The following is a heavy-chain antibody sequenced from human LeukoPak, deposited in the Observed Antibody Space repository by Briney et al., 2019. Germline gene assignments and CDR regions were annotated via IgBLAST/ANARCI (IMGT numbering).Heavy chain of an antibody. D-gene: IGHD6-13*01. CDR2: ISGYNGNT. Sequence: GASVKVSCKASGYTFTSYGFTWVRQAPGQGLEWMGWISGYNGNTNYAQKLQGRVTMTTDTSTSTAYMELRSLRSDDAAVYYCARDAAELLVPGSVDYWGQGTLVTVSS. CDR1: GYTFTSYG. CDR3: ARDAAELLVPGSVDY. J-gene: IGHJ4*02. V-gene: IGHV1-18*01.